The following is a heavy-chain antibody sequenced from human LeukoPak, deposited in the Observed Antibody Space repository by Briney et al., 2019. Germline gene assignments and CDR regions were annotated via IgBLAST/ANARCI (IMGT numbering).Heavy chain of an antibody. CDR3: ARERYSSGWYPQVDY. Sequence: GGSLRLSCAASGFTFSSYWMSWVRQAPGKGLEWVANIKQDGSEKYYVDSVKGRFTISRDNAKNSLYLQMNSLRTEDTAVYYCARERYSSGWYPQVDYWGQGTLVTVSS. D-gene: IGHD6-19*01. CDR2: IKQDGSEK. J-gene: IGHJ4*02. V-gene: IGHV3-7*01. CDR1: GFTFSSYW.